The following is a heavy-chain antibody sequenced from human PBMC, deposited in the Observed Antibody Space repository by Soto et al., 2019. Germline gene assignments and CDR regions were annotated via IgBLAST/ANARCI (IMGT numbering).Heavy chain of an antibody. V-gene: IGHV3-33*06. CDR1: GFTFSSYG. CDR2: IWYDGSNK. J-gene: IGHJ5*02. D-gene: IGHD3-22*01. Sequence: GGSLRLSCAASGFTFSSYGMHWVRQAPGKGLEWVAVIWYDGSNKYYADSVKGRFTISRDNSKNTLYLQMNSLRAEDTAVYYCANDAYYYDSSGYFNWFDPWGQGTLVTVSS. CDR3: ANDAYYYDSSGYFNWFDP.